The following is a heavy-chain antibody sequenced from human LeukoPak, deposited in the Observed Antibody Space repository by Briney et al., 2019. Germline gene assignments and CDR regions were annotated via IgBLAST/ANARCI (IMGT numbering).Heavy chain of an antibody. CDR1: GFTVSSNY. CDR2: IYSGGST. V-gene: IGHV3-53*01. J-gene: IGHJ4*02. D-gene: IGHD3-22*01. Sequence: GGSLRLSCAASGFTVSSNYMSWVRQAPGKGLEWVSVIYSGGSTYYADSVKGRFTISRDNSKNTLYLQMNSLRAEDTAVYYCAGDEVYYDSSGYYYGYFDYWGQGTLVTVSS. CDR3: AGDEVYYDSSGYYYGYFDY.